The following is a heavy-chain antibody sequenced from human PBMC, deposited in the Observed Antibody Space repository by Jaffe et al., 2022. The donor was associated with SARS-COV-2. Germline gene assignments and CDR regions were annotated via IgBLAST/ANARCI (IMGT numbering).Heavy chain of an antibody. D-gene: IGHD2-15*01. CDR2: IWSDGNRK. CDR1: GFTFSGYG. J-gene: IGHJ4*02. V-gene: IGHV3-33*01. Sequence: QVQLVESGGGVVQPGTSLRLSCAASGFTFSGYGMHWVRQAPGKGLEWVAVIWSDGNRKYYTDSVKGRFSISRDNSKNMLYLQMNSLRVDDTAVYFCARDRGYSPDYWGQGTLVTVSS. CDR3: ARDRGYSPDY.